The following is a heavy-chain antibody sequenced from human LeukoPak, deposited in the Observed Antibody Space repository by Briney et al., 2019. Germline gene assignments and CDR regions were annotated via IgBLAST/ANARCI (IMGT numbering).Heavy chain of an antibody. D-gene: IGHD3-3*01. V-gene: IGHV4-59*01. CDR2: IYYSGST. Sequence: KPSETLSLTCAVSGGSIRSYYWSWIRQPPGKRLEWIWHIYYSGSTNYNPSLKSRVTISVDTSKNQFSLKLSSVTAADTAVYYCASRSSIWSGYQDTLYYFDSWGQGTLVTVSS. CDR1: GGSIRSYY. J-gene: IGHJ4*02. CDR3: ASRSSIWSGYQDTLYYFDS.